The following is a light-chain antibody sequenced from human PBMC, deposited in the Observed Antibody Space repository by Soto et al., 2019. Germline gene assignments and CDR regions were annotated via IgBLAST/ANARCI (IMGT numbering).Light chain of an antibody. V-gene: IGLV1-44*01. Sequence: QLVLTQPPSASGTPGQRVTISCSGSSSNIGSNTVNWYQQLPGTAPKLLIYSNNQRPSGVPDRFSGSKSGTSASLAISGLQSEDEADYYCTSYTDNRVWVFGGGTQLTVL. CDR2: SNN. CDR3: TSYTDNRVWV. CDR1: SSNIGSNT. J-gene: IGLJ3*02.